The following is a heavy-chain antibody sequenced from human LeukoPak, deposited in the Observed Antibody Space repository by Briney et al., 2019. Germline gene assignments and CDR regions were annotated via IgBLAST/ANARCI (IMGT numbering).Heavy chain of an antibody. Sequence: PSETLSLTCTVSRGSVSSDYWSWIRQSPGKGLEWIGYIFYPTTTNYNPSLRSRVTMSLDTSNNQFSLDLTSVTGADTAVYFCATGRSSGWFDYWGQGTLVAVSS. J-gene: IGHJ4*02. CDR3: ATGRSSGWFDY. CDR2: IFYPTTT. CDR1: RGSVSSDY. V-gene: IGHV4-59*02. D-gene: IGHD6-19*01.